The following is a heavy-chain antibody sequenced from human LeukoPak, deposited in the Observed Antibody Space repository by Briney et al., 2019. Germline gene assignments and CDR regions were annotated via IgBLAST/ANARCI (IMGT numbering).Heavy chain of an antibody. V-gene: IGHV3-48*03. Sequence: PGGSLRLSCAASGFTFSSYEMNWVRQAPGKGLEWVSYISSSGSTIYYADSVKGRFTISRDNAKNSLFLQMNSLRAEDTAVYYCARESSVFDAFDIWGRGTMVTVSS. J-gene: IGHJ3*02. CDR1: GFTFSSYE. CDR2: ISSSGSTI. CDR3: ARESSVFDAFDI. D-gene: IGHD5/OR15-5a*01.